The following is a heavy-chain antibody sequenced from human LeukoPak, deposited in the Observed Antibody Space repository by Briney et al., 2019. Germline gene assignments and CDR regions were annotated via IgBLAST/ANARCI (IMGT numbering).Heavy chain of an antibody. J-gene: IGHJ4*02. Sequence: GESLKISCKGSGYSFTSYWIGWVRQMPGKGLEWMGNIYPGDSDTRYSLSFQGQVTISADKSISTAYLQWSSLKASDTAMYYCTTSTRGYNYGFDYWGQGTPVTVSS. V-gene: IGHV5-51*01. CDR1: GYSFTSYW. CDR2: IYPGDSDT. CDR3: TTSTRGYNYGFDY. D-gene: IGHD5-18*01.